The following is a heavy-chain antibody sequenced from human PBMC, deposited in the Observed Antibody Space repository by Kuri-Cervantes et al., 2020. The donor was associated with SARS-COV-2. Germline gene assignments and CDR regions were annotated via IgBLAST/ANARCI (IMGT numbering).Heavy chain of an antibody. J-gene: IGHJ6*03. CDR3: ARGAANYYYMDV. V-gene: IGHV3-7*04. CDR2: IKQDGSEK. CDR1: GFTFSNYW. Sequence: GESLKISCAASGFTFSNYWMSWVRQSPGKGLEWEANIKQDGSEKYYVDSVKGRFIISRDNAKNSLYLQMNSLRAEDTAVYYCARGAANYYYMDVWGKGTTVTVSS.